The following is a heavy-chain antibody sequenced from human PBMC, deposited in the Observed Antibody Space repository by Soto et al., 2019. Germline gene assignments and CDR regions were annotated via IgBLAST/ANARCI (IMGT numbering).Heavy chain of an antibody. CDR3: VCDDNRRF. CDR2: IGRTGIDR. V-gene: IGHV3-21*01. CDR1: GLTFSIYT. D-gene: IGHD1-1*01. Sequence: EIQLVESGGGLVKPGGSLRLSCAASGLTFSIYTMNWVRQAPGKGLEFVSSIGRTGIDRYYIDSVKGRFTISRDNAQKSLYLQMNSLRVEDTDLYYFVCDDNRRFWGQGTLVTVSS. J-gene: IGHJ4*02.